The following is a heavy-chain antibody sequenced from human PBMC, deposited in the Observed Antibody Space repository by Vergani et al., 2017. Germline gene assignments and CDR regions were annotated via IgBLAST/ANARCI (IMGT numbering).Heavy chain of an antibody. Sequence: QVQLVQSGAEVKKPGASVKVSCKVSGYTLTELSMHWVRQAPGKGLEWMGGFDPEDGETIYAQKFQGRVTMTEDTSTDTAYMELSSLRSEDTAVYYWATGAPRYVGASYSAQWDYWGQGTLVTVSS. V-gene: IGHV1-24*01. D-gene: IGHD1-26*01. CDR1: GYTLTELS. J-gene: IGHJ4*02. CDR3: ATGAPRYVGASYSAQWDY. CDR2: FDPEDGET.